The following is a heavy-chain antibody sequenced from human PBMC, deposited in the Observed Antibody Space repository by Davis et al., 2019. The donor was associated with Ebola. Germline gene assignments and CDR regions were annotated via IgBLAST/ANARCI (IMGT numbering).Heavy chain of an antibody. J-gene: IGHJ4*02. Sequence: MPSETLSLTCAVYGGSFSGYYWSWIRQPPGQGLEWIGEINHSGSTIYNPSLKSRVTISVDTSKNQFSLKLSSVTVADTAVYYCARRAVYSSGWFRIRFDYWGQGTLVTVSS. CDR1: GGSFSGYY. CDR3: ARRAVYSSGWFRIRFDY. D-gene: IGHD6-19*01. CDR2: INHSGST. V-gene: IGHV4-34*01.